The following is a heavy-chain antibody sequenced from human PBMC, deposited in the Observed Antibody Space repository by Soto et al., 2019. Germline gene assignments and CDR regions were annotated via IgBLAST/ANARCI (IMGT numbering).Heavy chain of an antibody. V-gene: IGHV3-30-3*01. J-gene: IGHJ5*02. CDR3: ARDAYDWFDP. CDR1: GFTFSSYA. CDR2: ISYDGSNK. D-gene: IGHD4-17*01. Sequence: VQLVESGGGVVQPGRSLRLSCAASGFTFSSYAMHWVRQAPGKGLEWVAVISYDGSNKYYADSVKGRFTISRDNSKNTLYLQMNSLRAEDTAVYYCARDAYDWFDPWGQGTLVTVSS.